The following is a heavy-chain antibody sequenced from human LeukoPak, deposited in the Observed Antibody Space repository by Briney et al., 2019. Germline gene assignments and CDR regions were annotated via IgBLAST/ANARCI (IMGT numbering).Heavy chain of an antibody. Sequence: PGGSLRLSCAASGFTFSSYSMNWVRQAPGKGLEWVSSISSSSSYIYYADSVKGRFTISRDNAKNSLYLQMNSLRAEDTAVYYCATSPYYDFWSGYAHDAFDIWGQGTMVTVSS. CDR1: GFTFSSYS. V-gene: IGHV3-21*01. D-gene: IGHD3-3*01. CDR2: ISSSSSYI. CDR3: ATSPYYDFWSGYAHDAFDI. J-gene: IGHJ3*02.